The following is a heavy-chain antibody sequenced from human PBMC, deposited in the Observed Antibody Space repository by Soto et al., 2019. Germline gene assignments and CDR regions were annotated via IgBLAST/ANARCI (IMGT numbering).Heavy chain of an antibody. J-gene: IGHJ6*03. V-gene: IGHV4-31*02. Sequence: PSETLSLTCTVSGGSISGGGYYWSWIRQHPGKGLEWIGYIYYSGSTYYNPSLKSRVTISVDTSKNQFSLKLSSVTAADTAVYYCARGSPYFDWLLDTNYYYYMDVWGKGTTVTVSS. CDR1: GGSISGGGYY. CDR3: ARGSPYFDWLLDTNYYYYMDV. D-gene: IGHD3-9*01. CDR2: IYYSGST.